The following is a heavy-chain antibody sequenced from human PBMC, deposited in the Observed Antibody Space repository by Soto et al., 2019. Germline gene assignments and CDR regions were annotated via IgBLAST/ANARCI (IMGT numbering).Heavy chain of an antibody. J-gene: IGHJ4*02. CDR1: GFTFSSYG. D-gene: IGHD6-19*01. Sequence: GGSLRLSFAASGFTFSSYGMHWVRQAPGKGLEWVAFIWYDGSNKYYAYSVKGRFTISRDNSKNTLYLQMNSLRAEDTAVYYCARDIMYSSGAXWGQGTLFTVSX. V-gene: IGHV3-33*01. CDR2: IWYDGSNK. CDR3: ARDIMYSSGAX.